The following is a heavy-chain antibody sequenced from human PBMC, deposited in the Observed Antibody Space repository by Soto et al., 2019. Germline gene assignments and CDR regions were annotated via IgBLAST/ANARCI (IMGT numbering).Heavy chain of an antibody. CDR1: GFSLSNARMG. V-gene: IGHV2-26*01. Sequence: QVTLKESGPVLVKPTETLTLTCTVSGFSLSNARMGVSRIRQPPGKALEWLAHIFSNDEKSYSTSLKSRLTISKDTSKSQVVLTMTNMDPVDTATYYFARIYYDSSGYYIPNWGQATLVTVSS. D-gene: IGHD3-22*01. CDR3: ARIYYDSSGYYIPN. J-gene: IGHJ4*02. CDR2: IFSNDEK.